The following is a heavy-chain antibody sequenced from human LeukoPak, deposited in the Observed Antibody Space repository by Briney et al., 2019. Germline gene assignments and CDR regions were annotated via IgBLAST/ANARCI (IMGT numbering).Heavy chain of an antibody. CDR3: ARHRSKWLQSSFDY. CDR2: IFYSGNT. V-gene: IGHV4-39*01. CDR1: GGSISSYY. D-gene: IGHD5-24*01. Sequence: SETLSLTCTVSGGSISSYYWGWIRQPPGKGLEWIGSIFYSGNTYDNPSLKSRVTISVDTSKNQFSLKLNSVTAADTAVYYCARHRSKWLQSSFDYWGQGTLVTVSS. J-gene: IGHJ4*02.